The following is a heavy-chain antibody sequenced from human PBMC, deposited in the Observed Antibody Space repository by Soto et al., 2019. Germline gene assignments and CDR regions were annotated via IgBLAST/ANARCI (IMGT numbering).Heavy chain of an antibody. D-gene: IGHD3-22*01. J-gene: IGHJ4*02. CDR3: XXXRDXYXSSGSFDY. V-gene: IGHV3-30*03. Sequence: QVQLVESGGGVVQPGRSLRLSCAASEFTFSSYGMHWIRQAPGKGLEWVAVISYDGSNKYYADSVKGRFTISRDNSXXXXXXXXXXXXXXXXXXXXXXXXRDXYXSSGSFDYWGQGTLVTVSS. CDR2: ISYDGSNK. CDR1: EFTFSSYG.